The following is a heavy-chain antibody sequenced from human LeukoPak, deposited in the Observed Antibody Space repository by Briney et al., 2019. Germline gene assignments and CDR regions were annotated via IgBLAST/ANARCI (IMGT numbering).Heavy chain of an antibody. CDR1: GYTLTELS. D-gene: IGHD5-12*01. Sequence: ASVKVSCKVSGYTLTELSMHWVRQAPGKGLEWMGGFDPEDGETMYAQKFQGRVTMTEDTSTDTAYMELSSLRSEDTAVYYCATYVDMVATAWDYWGQGTLVTVSS. CDR3: ATYVDMVATAWDY. CDR2: FDPEDGET. J-gene: IGHJ4*02. V-gene: IGHV1-24*01.